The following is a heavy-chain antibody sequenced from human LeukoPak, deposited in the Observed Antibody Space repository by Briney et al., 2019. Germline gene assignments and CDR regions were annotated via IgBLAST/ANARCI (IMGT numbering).Heavy chain of an antibody. CDR1: GGSISSYY. D-gene: IGHD5-18*01. CDR2: IYYSGST. CDR3: ARGWGRRYSYTLDN. J-gene: IGHJ4*02. V-gene: IGHV4-59*01. Sequence: SETLSLTCTVSGGSISSYYWSWLRQPPGKGLEWIGYIYYSGSTNYNPSLKSRVTISVATSKNQFSLKLSSVTAAATAVYYCARGWGRRYSYTLDNWGQGTLVTVSS.